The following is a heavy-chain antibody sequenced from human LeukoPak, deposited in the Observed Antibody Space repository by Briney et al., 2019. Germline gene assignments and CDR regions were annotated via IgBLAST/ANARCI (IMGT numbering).Heavy chain of an antibody. V-gene: IGHV1-69*04. Sequence: SVKVSCKASGGTFSSYAISWVRQAPGQGLEWMGKINPIFGVANYAQKFQGRLTITADKSTSTAYMELNSLRSEDTAIYYCARDNSFSGSRYYYYMDVWGKGTTVTVSS. CDR3: ARDNSFSGSRYYYYMDV. J-gene: IGHJ6*03. CDR2: INPIFGVA. D-gene: IGHD1-26*01. CDR1: GGTFSSYA.